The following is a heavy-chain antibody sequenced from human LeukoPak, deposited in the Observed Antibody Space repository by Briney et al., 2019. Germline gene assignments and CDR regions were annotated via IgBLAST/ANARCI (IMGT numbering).Heavy chain of an antibody. CDR2: ASSDLNVK. V-gene: IGHV3-30-3*01. D-gene: IGHD3-10*01. CDR1: GFTFRNYV. J-gene: IGHJ4*02. Sequence: GGSLGLSCAASGFTFRNYVIHWVRQAPGKGLEWVAVASSDLNVKLYADSVKGRFTISRDNSRSTLYLQMNSLRPEDTAIYYCAREGYYGSGSPPSLYFDYWGQGTLVTVSS. CDR3: AREGYYGSGSPPSLYFDY.